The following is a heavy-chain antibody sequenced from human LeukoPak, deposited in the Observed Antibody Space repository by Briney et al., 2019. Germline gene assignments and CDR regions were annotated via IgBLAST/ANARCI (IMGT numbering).Heavy chain of an antibody. CDR1: GGSFSGFY. CDR3: ARGKRTTVTTPFDY. J-gene: IGHJ4*02. V-gene: IGHV4-34*01. CDR2: INHSGST. Sequence: PSETLSLTCAVYGGSFSGFYWTWIRQTPRKGLEWIGEINHSGSTNYNPSLKSRVTISVDTSKNQFSLKLSSVTAADTAVYYCARGKRTTVTTPFDYWGQGTLVTVSS. D-gene: IGHD4-17*01.